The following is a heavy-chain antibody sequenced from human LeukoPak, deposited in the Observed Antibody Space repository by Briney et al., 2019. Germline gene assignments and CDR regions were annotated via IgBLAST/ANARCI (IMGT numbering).Heavy chain of an antibody. Sequence: SGGSLRLSCAASGFTFSSYWMSWVRQAPGKGLEWVANIKPDGSEEYYVDSVKGRFTISRDNAKNSLYLQMNSLRAEDTAVYYCARDFFAFGGVIALLDYWGQGTLVTVSS. D-gene: IGHD3-16*02. CDR3: ARDFFAFGGVIALLDY. CDR2: IKPDGSEE. J-gene: IGHJ4*02. CDR1: GFTFSSYW. V-gene: IGHV3-7*01.